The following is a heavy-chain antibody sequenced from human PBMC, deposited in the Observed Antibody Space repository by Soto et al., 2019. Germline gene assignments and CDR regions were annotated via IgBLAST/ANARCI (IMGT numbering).Heavy chain of an antibody. CDR1: GFAFGAYA. V-gene: IGHV3-23*01. CDR2: ISGAGGNT. J-gene: IGHJ5*02. Sequence: GGSLRLSCAASGFAFGAYAMTWVRQAPGKGLEWVSVISGAGGNTYYADSVKGRFTVSRGNSKKMLYLEMNSLRVEDTAIYYCAKDPVPQLLPSWWFDPWGQGTRVTVSS. CDR3: AKDPVPQLLPSWWFDP. D-gene: IGHD2-2*01.